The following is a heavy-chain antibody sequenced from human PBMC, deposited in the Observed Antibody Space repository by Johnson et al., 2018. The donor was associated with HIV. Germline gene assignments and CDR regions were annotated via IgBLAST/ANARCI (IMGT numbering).Heavy chain of an antibody. CDR1: GFVFSDYV. J-gene: IGHJ3*02. CDR3: AKDVGNYWPNAFDI. V-gene: IGHV3-30*02. D-gene: IGHD3-22*01. CDR2: IRCDGSGK. Sequence: VQLVESGGGVVQPGGSLTLSCAASGFVFSDYVMHWVRQAPGKGLDWVTFIRCDGSGKYYADSVNGRFTISRDNSKNTLYLQMNSLRAEDTAVYYCAKDVGNYWPNAFDIWGQGTTVTVSS.